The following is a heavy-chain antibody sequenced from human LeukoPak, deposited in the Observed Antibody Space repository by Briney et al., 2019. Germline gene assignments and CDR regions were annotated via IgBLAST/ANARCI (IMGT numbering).Heavy chain of an antibody. CDR3: AKSRNFYYYFMEV. CDR2: ISGGDYT. V-gene: IGHV3-23*01. Sequence: GGSLRLSCVASGFTFSDYGMIWVRQAPGKGLEWVSGISGGDYTEHADSVKGRFTISRDNSKNTLYLQMNTLRVEDTALYYCAKSRNFYYYFMEVSGRGTKVTISS. J-gene: IGHJ6*03. CDR1: GFTFSDYG.